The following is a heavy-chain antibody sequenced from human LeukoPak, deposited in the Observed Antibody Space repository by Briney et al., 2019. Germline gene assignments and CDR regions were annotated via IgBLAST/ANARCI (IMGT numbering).Heavy chain of an antibody. CDR3: ARELELRY. CDR2: IYYSGST. Sequence: SETLSLTCIVSGGSISSYYWSWIRQSPGKGLEWIGYIYYSGSTNYNPSLKSRVTISVDRSKNQFSLKLSSVTAADTAVYYCARELELRYWGQGTLVTVSS. V-gene: IGHV4-59*12. D-gene: IGHD1-7*01. J-gene: IGHJ4*02. CDR1: GGSISSYY.